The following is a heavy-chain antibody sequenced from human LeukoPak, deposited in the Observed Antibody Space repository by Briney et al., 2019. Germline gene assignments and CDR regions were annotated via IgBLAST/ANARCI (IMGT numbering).Heavy chain of an antibody. CDR2: IYYSGST. CDR1: GGSISSGGYY. V-gene: IGHV4-31*03. CDR3: ASSPAQSKSAFDY. Sequence: PSQTLSLTCTVSGGSISSGGYYWSWIRQHPGKGLEWIGYIYYSGSTYYNPSLKSRVTISVDTSKNQFSLKLSSVTAADTAVYYCASSPAQSKSAFDYWGQGTLVTVSS. J-gene: IGHJ4*02. D-gene: IGHD1-14*01.